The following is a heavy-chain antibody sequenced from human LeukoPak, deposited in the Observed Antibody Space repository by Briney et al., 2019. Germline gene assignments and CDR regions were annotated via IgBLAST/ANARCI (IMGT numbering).Heavy chain of an antibody. CDR1: GGSFSGYY. V-gene: IGHV4-34*01. Sequence: SETLSLTCAVYGGSFSGYYWSWIRQPPGKGLEWMGEINHSGSTNYNPSLKSRVTISVDTSKNQFSLKLSSVTAADTAVYYCARADVTYYYDSSGYYAGLYFDYWGQGTLVTVSS. CDR2: INHSGST. D-gene: IGHD3-22*01. J-gene: IGHJ4*02. CDR3: ARADVTYYYDSSGYYAGLYFDY.